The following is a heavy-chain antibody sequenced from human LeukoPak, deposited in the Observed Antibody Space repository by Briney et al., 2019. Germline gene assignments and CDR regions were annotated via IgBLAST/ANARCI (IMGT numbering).Heavy chain of an antibody. V-gene: IGHV1-46*01. CDR2: INPSGGST. J-gene: IGHJ4*02. CDR3: ARDPYDSLPVLDQFRTAGGDY. Sequence: ASVKVSCKASGYTFTSYYMHWVRQAPGQGLEWMGIINPSGGSTSYAQKFQGRVTMTRDTSTSTVYMELSSLRSEDTAVYYCARDPYDSLPVLDQFRTAGGDYWGQGTLVTVSS. CDR1: GYTFTSYY. D-gene: IGHD3-22*01.